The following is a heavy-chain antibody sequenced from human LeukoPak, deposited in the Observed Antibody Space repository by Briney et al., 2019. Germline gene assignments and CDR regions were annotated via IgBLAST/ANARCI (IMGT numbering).Heavy chain of an antibody. D-gene: IGHD5-18*01. Sequence: PSETLSLTCTVSGGSISCCSYYWGWIRQPPGKGLEWIGSIYYSGSTYYNPSLKSRVTISVDTSKNQFSLKLSSVTAADTAVYYCARHSEDVVADYTAMLFDYWGQGTLVTVSS. V-gene: IGHV4-39*01. CDR1: GGSISCCSYY. CDR2: IYYSGST. J-gene: IGHJ4*02. CDR3: ARHSEDVVADYTAMLFDY.